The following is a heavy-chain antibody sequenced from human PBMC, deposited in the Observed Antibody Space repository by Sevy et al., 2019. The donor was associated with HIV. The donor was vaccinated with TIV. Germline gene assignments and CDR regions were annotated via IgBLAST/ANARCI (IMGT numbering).Heavy chain of an antibody. D-gene: IGHD6-25*01. J-gene: IGHJ4*02. Sequence: GGSLRLSCAASGFTFSSYAMHWVRQAPGKGLEWVANIKQDGSEKYYVDSVKGRFTISRDNAKNSMHLQMNSLRAEDTAVYYCARALAAAASYWGQGTLVTVSS. V-gene: IGHV3-7*01. CDR1: GFTFSSYA. CDR2: IKQDGSEK. CDR3: ARALAAAASY.